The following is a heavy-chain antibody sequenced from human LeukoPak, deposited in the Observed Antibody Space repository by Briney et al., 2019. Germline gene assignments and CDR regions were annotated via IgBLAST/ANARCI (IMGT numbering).Heavy chain of an antibody. CDR1: GFAFGVYN. Sequence: GGSLRLSCVASGFAFGVYNMNWVRQAPGKGLEWISYISSRSTTSYYSDSVKGRFTVSRDNAKNTLFLQMNSLRAEDTAMYYCATTVVITATFDYWGQGTRVTVSS. CDR3: ATTVVITATFDY. D-gene: IGHD2-15*01. CDR2: ISSRSTTS. J-gene: IGHJ4*02. V-gene: IGHV3-48*01.